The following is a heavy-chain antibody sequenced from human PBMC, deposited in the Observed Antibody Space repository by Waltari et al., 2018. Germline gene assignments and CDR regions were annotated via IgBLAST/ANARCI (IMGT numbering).Heavy chain of an antibody. J-gene: IGHJ4*02. CDR1: GGAITTTNYY. Sequence: QLQVQESGPGLVKPSETLSLTCTVSGGAITTTNYYWGWIRQPPGKGLEWIGSIYYNGNNYTNPSLKSRVTISADTSKNQFSLNLNSVTAADTAVYYCASLLTGDWGQGVLVTVSS. CDR3: ASLLTGD. D-gene: IGHD3-9*01. CDR2: IYYNGNN. V-gene: IGHV4-39*01.